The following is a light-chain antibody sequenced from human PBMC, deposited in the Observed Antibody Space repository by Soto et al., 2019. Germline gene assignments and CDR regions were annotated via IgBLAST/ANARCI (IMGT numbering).Light chain of an antibody. CDR1: QSINNL. CDR3: QQYNSYSPWT. Sequence: QMGQSLSTLGASVGDKVTITCRASQSINNLLAWYQQKPGKAPKFLIYDVSTLESGVPSRFSGSGSGTEFTLTISSLQPDDFATYYCQQYNSYSPWTFGQGTKADIK. J-gene: IGKJ1*01. V-gene: IGKV1-5*01. CDR2: DVS.